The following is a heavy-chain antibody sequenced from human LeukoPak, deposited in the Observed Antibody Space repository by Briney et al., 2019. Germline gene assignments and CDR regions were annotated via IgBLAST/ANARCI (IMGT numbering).Heavy chain of an antibody. J-gene: IGHJ6*02. CDR2: TAYDGSNK. V-gene: IGHV3-30-3*01. CDR1: GFTFSDYP. D-gene: IGHD3-10*01. CDR3: GREPYYISGYGVDV. Sequence: PGRSLRLSCAASGFTFSDYPMHWVRQAPGKGLEWVAITAYDGSNKFYTESVKGRFTISRDNSKSVLYLQMNSLRPEDTATYYCGREPYYISGYGVDVWGQGTTVTVSS.